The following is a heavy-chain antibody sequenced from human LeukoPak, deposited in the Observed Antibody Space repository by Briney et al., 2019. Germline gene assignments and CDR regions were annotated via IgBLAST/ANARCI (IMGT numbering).Heavy chain of an antibody. CDR3: VKLYGDVDY. CDR2: ISYDGSNK. Sequence: AGGSLRLSCAASGFTFSSYAMHWVHQAPGKGLEWVAVISYDGSNKYHADFVKGRFTISRDNTKNILYLQMNSLRVEDSAVYYCVKLYGDVDYWGQGTLVTVPS. CDR1: GFTFSSYA. J-gene: IGHJ4*02. D-gene: IGHD4-17*01. V-gene: IGHV3-30*04.